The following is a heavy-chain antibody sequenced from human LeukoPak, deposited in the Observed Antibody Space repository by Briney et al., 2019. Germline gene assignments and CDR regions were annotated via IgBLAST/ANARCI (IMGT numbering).Heavy chain of an antibody. CDR3: ARDPQYYDILTGYYSGGSDY. J-gene: IGHJ4*02. D-gene: IGHD3-9*01. CDR1: GYTFTSYG. V-gene: IGHV1-18*01. CDR2: ISAYNGNT. Sequence: ASVKVSCKASGYTFTSYGISWVRQAPGQGLEWMGWISAYNGNTNYAQKLQGRVTMTTDTSTSTAYMEQRSLRSDDTAVYYCARDPQYYDILTGYYSGGSDYWGQGTLVTVSS.